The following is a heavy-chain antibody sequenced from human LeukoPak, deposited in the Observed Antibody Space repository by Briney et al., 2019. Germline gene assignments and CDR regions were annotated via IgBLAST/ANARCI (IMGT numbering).Heavy chain of an antibody. Sequence: PSETLSLTCAVSGGSFSGYYWTWIRQPPGKGLEGIGEINHSGSANYSPSLSSRVTISLDMSENQFSLKLTSVTAADTAVYYCARGQGTVTTHWGQGTLVTVSS. D-gene: IGHD4-17*01. CDR2: INHSGSA. J-gene: IGHJ4*02. V-gene: IGHV4-34*01. CDR3: ARGQGTVTTH. CDR1: GGSFSGYY.